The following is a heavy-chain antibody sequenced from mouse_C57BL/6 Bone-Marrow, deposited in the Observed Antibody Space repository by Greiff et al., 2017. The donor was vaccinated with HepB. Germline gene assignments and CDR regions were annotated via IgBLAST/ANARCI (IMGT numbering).Heavy chain of an antibody. CDR2: IDPSDSYT. Sequence: QVQLQQPGAELVMPGASVKLSCKASGYTFTSYWMHWVKQRPGQGLEWIGEIDPSDSYTNYNQKFKGKSTLTVDKSSSTAYMHLSSLTSEDSAVYYFAREVYYDYDGFAYWGQGTLVTVSA. J-gene: IGHJ3*01. CDR3: AREVYYDYDGFAY. CDR1: GYTFTSYW. V-gene: IGHV1-69*01. D-gene: IGHD2-4*01.